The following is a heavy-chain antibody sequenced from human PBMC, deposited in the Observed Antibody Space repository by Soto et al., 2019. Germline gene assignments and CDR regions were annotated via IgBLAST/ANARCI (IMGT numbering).Heavy chain of an antibody. CDR1: GFRFSEAW. CDR3: SRLYRLDP. CDR2: IKRKSDGETT. D-gene: IGHD1-1*01. V-gene: IGHV3-15*07. Sequence: GGPLRLSCAASGFRFSEAWINWVRQAPGKGLEWVGRIKRKSDGETTDYAASVKGRFIISRDDSKNTVFLQMNSLKIEDTAVNYCSRLYRLDPWGQGTLVTVSS. J-gene: IGHJ5*02.